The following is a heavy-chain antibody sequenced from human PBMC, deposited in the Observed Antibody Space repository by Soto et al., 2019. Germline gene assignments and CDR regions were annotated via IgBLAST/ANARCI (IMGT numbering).Heavy chain of an antibody. V-gene: IGHV3-23*01. Sequence: EVQLLESGGGLVQPGGSLRLSCAASGFTFSSYAMTWVRQAPGKGLEWVSSIYSGGVTYYVDSVKGRFTISRDNSKSTLYLQMNILRAEDTAVYYCAKTLGPTAIHPFSWGQGTLVTVSS. CDR1: GFTFSSYA. D-gene: IGHD2-2*02. CDR2: SIYSGGVT. J-gene: IGHJ5*02. CDR3: AKTLGPTAIHPFS.